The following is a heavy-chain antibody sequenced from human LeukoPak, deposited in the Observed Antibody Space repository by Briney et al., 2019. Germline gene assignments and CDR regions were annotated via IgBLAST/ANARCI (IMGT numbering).Heavy chain of an antibody. D-gene: IGHD5-12*01. CDR2: INSDGSST. V-gene: IGHV3-74*01. Sequence: GGSLRLSCATSGFTFSSYWMHWVRQAPGKGLVWASRINSDGSSTSYADSVKGRFTISRDNARNTLCLQMNSLRAEDTAVYYCARDKATTNWFDPWGQGTLVTVSS. CDR3: ARDKATTNWFDP. CDR1: GFTFSSYW. J-gene: IGHJ5*02.